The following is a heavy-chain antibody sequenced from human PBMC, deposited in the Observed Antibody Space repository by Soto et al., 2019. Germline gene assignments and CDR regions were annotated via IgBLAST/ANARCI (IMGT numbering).Heavy chain of an antibody. J-gene: IGHJ3*02. CDR1: GFTFSSYS. CDR2: ISSSSSYI. V-gene: IGHV3-21*01. Sequence: LRLSCAASGFTFSSYSMNWVRQAPGKGLERVSSISSSSSYIYYADSVKGRFTISRENAKNSLYLQMNSLRAEDTAVYYCARGSYYYGSGRFAFDIWGQGTMVTVSS. CDR3: ARGSYYYGSGRFAFDI. D-gene: IGHD3-10*01.